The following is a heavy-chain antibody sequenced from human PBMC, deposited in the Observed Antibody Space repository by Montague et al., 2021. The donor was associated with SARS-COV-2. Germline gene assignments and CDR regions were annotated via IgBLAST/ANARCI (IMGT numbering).Heavy chain of an antibody. D-gene: IGHD4-23*01. CDR2: ITHRGST. J-gene: IGHJ4*02. V-gene: IGHV4-34*01. CDR3: AGCHDYSGNDYCDS. Sequence: SETLSLTCAVYGGSLSGYYWSWIRQAPGKGLEWVGEITHRGSTSXXPSLKGRITISLDTSKNQFSLKLDSVTAADTATYYCAGCHDYSGNDYCDSWGQGALVTVSS. CDR1: GGSLSGYY.